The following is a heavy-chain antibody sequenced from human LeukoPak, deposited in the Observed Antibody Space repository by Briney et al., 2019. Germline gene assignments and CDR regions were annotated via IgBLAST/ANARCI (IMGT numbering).Heavy chain of an antibody. CDR2: INPNSGGT. CDR1: GYTLTGYY. J-gene: IGHJ4*02. Sequence: ASVKVSCKASGYTLTGYYMHWVRQAPGQGLEWMGWINPNSGGTNYAQKFQGRVTMTRDTSISTAYMELSRLRSDDTAVYYCASLVDIAVAGKTDYWGQGTLVTVSS. D-gene: IGHD6-19*01. CDR3: ASLVDIAVAGKTDY. V-gene: IGHV1-2*02.